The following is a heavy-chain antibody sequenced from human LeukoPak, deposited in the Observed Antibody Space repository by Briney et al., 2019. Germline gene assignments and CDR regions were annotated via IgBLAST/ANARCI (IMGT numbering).Heavy chain of an antibody. V-gene: IGHV4-34*01. D-gene: IGHD3-9*01. CDR3: ARGLAYYDISTGYYY. J-gene: IGHJ4*02. CDR2: ISHSGGT. Sequence: SETLSLTCAVYGGSFSGYYWSWIRQPPGKGLEWIGDISHSGGTNYNPSLKSRVTISVDTSKNQFSLKLSSVTAADTAVYYCARGLAYYDISTGYYYWGQGTLVTVSS. CDR1: GGSFSGYY.